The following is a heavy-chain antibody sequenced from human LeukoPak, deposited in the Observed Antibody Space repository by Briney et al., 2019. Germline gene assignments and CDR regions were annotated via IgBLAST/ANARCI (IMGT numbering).Heavy chain of an antibody. Sequence: SETLSLTCTVSGVSISICYWSWVRQPPGEGLEWIGYIYYSGSNNYNPPLKSRVTISVDTSKNQFSLKLSSVTAADTAVYYCARAPRYYYDSSGYWGHDAFDIWGQGTMVTVSS. J-gene: IGHJ3*02. D-gene: IGHD3-22*01. CDR1: GVSISICY. V-gene: IGHV4-59*01. CDR2: IYYSGSN. CDR3: ARAPRYYYDSSGYWGHDAFDI.